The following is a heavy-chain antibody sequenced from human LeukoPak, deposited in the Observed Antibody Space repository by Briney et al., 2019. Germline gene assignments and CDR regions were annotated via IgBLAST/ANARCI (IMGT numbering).Heavy chain of an antibody. CDR1: GFTFSSYA. J-gene: IGHJ4*02. Sequence: GGSLRLSCAASGFTFSSYAMSWVRQIPGKGLEWVSAISGSDAGTYYADSVKGRFTISRDNSKNTLYLQMNRLSAEDTAVYYCAKGSRGSCSRTYCYPFDYWGQGTLVTVSS. CDR3: AKGSRGSCSRTYCYPFDY. CDR2: ISGSDAGT. V-gene: IGHV3-23*01. D-gene: IGHD2-2*01.